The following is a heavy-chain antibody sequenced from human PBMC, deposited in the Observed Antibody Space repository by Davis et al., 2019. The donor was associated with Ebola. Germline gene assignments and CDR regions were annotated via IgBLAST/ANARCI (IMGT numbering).Heavy chain of an antibody. CDR1: GYTFTSYG. CDR3: ARGGACSGDSCYLYYYYGMDV. D-gene: IGHD2-15*01. Sequence: AASVKVSCKASGYTFTSYGISWVRQAPGQGLEWMGIINPSGGSTSYAQKFQGRVTMTRDTSTSTVYMELSSLRSEDTAVYYCARGGACSGDSCYLYYYYGMDVWGQGTTVTVSS. CDR2: INPSGGST. J-gene: IGHJ6*02. V-gene: IGHV1-46*03.